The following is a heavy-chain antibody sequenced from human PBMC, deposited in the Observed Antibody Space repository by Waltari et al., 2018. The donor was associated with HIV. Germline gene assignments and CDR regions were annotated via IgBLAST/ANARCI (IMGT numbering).Heavy chain of an antibody. D-gene: IGHD2-2*02. Sequence: LEWGLYISSSGSTIYYANSVKGRFTISRDNAKNSLYLHMNSLRAEDTAVYYCARGDCSSTSCYTKEVEWFDPWGQGTLVTVSS. CDR2: ISSSGSTI. J-gene: IGHJ5*02. V-gene: IGHV3-11*01. CDR3: ARGDCSSTSCYTKEVEWFDP.